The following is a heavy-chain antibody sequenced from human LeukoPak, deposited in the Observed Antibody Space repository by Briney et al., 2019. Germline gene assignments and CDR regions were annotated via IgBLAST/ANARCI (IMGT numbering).Heavy chain of an antibody. V-gene: IGHV4-38-2*02. CDR2: IYHSGSI. CDR1: GYSIGSGYY. J-gene: IGHJ5*02. Sequence: SETLSLTCAVSGYSIGSGYYWGWIRQPPGKGLEWIGSIYHSGSIYYNPSLKSRVTISVDTSKNQFSLKLSSVTAADTAVYYCARDYYDSSGYYNWFDPWGQGTLVTVSS. D-gene: IGHD3-22*01. CDR3: ARDYYDSSGYYNWFDP.